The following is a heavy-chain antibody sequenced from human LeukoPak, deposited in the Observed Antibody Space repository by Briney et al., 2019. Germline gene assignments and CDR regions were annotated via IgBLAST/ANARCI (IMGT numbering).Heavy chain of an antibody. CDR2: IIPIFGTA. J-gene: IGHJ6*03. Sequence: ASVKASCKASGGTFSSYAISWVRQAPGQGLEWMGGIIPIFGTANYAQKFQGRVTITTDESTSTAYMELSSLRSEDTAVYYCARGHYDILTGSGYYYYYMDVWGKGTTVTVSS. V-gene: IGHV1-69*05. D-gene: IGHD3-9*01. CDR3: ARGHYDILTGSGYYYYYMDV. CDR1: GGTFSSYA.